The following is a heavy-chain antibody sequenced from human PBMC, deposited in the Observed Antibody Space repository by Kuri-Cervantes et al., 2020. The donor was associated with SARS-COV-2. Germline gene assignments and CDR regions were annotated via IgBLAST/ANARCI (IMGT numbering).Heavy chain of an antibody. CDR2: ISGSGGST. D-gene: IGHD6-13*01. Sequence: GESLKISCAASGFTFSSYAMSWVRQAPGKGLEWVSAISGSGGSTYYADSVKGRFTISRDNSKNTLYLQMNSLRAEDTAVYCCARDVTGYSSSWYGYYYYGMDVWGQGTTVTVSS. CDR1: GFTFSSYA. J-gene: IGHJ6*02. V-gene: IGHV3-23*01. CDR3: ARDVTGYSSSWYGYYYYGMDV.